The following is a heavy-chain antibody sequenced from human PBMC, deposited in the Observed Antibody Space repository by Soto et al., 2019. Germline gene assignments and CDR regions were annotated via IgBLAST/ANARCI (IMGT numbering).Heavy chain of an antibody. D-gene: IGHD6-13*01. CDR3: ARHPVQAAADY. J-gene: IGHJ4*02. CDR2: IYPGDSDT. CDR1: GYSFTSYW. Sequence: ESLKISFKGSGYSFTSYWIGWVRQMPGKGLEWMGIIYPGDSDTRYSPSFQAQVTISADKSISTAYLQWSSLTASDTAMYYCARHPVQAAADYWGQGTLVTVAS. V-gene: IGHV5-51*01.